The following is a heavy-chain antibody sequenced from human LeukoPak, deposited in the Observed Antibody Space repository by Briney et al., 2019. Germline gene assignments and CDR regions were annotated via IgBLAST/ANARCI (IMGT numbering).Heavy chain of an antibody. CDR1: GGSISPFY. CDR3: ATHSSPKGGVFDI. J-gene: IGHJ3*02. Sequence: SESLSLTCTVSGGSISPFYWSWIRQPPGKGLEWIGYVYYSGTTNCNSSLKSRVTISVDTSKNQFSLKLNSVTAADTAVYYCATHSSPKGGVFDIWGQGTMVTVSS. D-gene: IGHD2-8*02. CDR2: VYYSGTT. V-gene: IGHV4-59*01.